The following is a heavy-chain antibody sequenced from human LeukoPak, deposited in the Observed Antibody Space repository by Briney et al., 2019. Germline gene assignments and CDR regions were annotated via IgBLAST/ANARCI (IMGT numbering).Heavy chain of an antibody. J-gene: IGHJ4*02. CDR1: GYSISSGYY. D-gene: IGHD3-22*01. V-gene: IGHV4-38-2*02. Sequence: PSETLSLTCAVSGYSISSGYYWGWIRQPPGKGLEWIGSIYHSGSTYYNPSLKSRVTISVDTSKNQFSLKLSSVTAADTAVYYCAREGVITPYPDWGQGTLVTVSS. CDR2: IYHSGST. CDR3: AREGVITPYPD.